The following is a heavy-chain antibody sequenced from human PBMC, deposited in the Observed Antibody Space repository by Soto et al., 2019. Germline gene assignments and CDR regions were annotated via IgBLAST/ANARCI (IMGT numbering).Heavy chain of an antibody. V-gene: IGHV1-3*01. Sequence: GASVKVSCKASGYTFSNYAIHWVRQAPGQRLEWMGWINAGNGNTKSSQKFQGRVTITRDTSASTAYMELSSLRSEDTAVYYYDGSGYYHAFDYWGQGTLVTVSS. D-gene: IGHD3-22*01. CDR2: INAGNGNT. CDR1: GYTFSNYA. J-gene: IGHJ4*02. CDR3: DGSGYYHAFDY.